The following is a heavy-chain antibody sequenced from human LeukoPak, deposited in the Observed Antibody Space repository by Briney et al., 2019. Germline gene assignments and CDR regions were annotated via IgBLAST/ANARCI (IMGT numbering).Heavy chain of an antibody. Sequence: GGSLRLSCAASGFTFSSYGMHWVRQAPGKGLEWVAVITSDGSQKQCADSVKGRFTVSRDNSKNTLYLQMNGLRTEDTAVYYCAKRHDQARNNFGHWGQGTLVIVSS. V-gene: IGHV3-30*18. CDR3: AKRHDQARNNFGH. J-gene: IGHJ4*02. CDR2: ITSDGSQK. CDR1: GFTFSSYG. D-gene: IGHD2/OR15-2a*01.